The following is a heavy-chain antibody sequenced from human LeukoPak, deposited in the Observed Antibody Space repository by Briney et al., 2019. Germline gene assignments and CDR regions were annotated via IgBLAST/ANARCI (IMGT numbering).Heavy chain of an antibody. V-gene: IGHV4-34*01. CDR3: ARGSPKLDS. Sequence: SETLSLTCAVYAGTFSGYNWNWIRQPPGKGLEWVGEISHSGTTNYNSALKRRVTMSVDTSKNQVSLKLSSVTAADTAVYYCARGSPKLDSWGRGTLVIVSS. J-gene: IGHJ5*01. CDR2: ISHSGTT. CDR1: AGTFSGYN.